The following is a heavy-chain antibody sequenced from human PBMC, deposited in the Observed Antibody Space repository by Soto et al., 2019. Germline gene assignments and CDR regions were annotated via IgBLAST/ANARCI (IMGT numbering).Heavy chain of an antibody. CDR3: ARVWRLRFLEWLSQDV. CDR2: ISYDGSNK. J-gene: IGHJ6*04. CDR1: GFTFSSYG. Sequence: GGSLRLSCAASGFTFSSYGMHWVLQAPGKGLEWVAVISYDGSNKYYADSVKGRFTISRDNSKNTLYLQMNSLRAEDTAVYYCARVWRLRFLEWLSQDVWGKGTTVTVSS. V-gene: IGHV3-30*03. D-gene: IGHD3-3*01.